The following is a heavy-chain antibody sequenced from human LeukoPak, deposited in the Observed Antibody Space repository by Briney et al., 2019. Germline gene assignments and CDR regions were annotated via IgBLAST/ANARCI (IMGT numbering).Heavy chain of an antibody. Sequence: PSETLSLTCTVSGGSISSYYWSWILQTPGKGLEWIGYIYTSGSTNYNPSLKSRVTISVDTSKNQISLKLSSVTAADTAVYYCARMGGYSGYATHWGQGTLVTVSS. D-gene: IGHD5-12*01. CDR3: ARMGGYSGYATH. J-gene: IGHJ4*02. CDR2: IYTSGST. CDR1: GGSISSYY. V-gene: IGHV4-4*09.